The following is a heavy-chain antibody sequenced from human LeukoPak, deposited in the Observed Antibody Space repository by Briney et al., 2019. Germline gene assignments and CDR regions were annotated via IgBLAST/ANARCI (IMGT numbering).Heavy chain of an antibody. J-gene: IGHJ4*02. Sequence: GGSLRLSCAASGFGFSSYVISWVRQAPGKGLEWVANIKQDGSEKYYVNSVKGRFTISRDNAKNSLYLQMNSLRAEDTAIYYCAREDDWNYEDYWGQGTLVTVSS. CDR2: IKQDGSEK. CDR1: GFGFSSYV. CDR3: AREDDWNYEDY. V-gene: IGHV3-7*01. D-gene: IGHD1-7*01.